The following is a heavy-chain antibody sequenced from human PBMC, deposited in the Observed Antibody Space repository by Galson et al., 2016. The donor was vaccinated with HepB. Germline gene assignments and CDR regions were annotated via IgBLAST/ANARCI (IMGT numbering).Heavy chain of an antibody. CDR3: ARRSDSQLVVTGDY. J-gene: IGHJ4*02. Sequence: SLRLSCAASGFTVSSNYMTWVRQAPGKGPEWVSVIYSGGSTSYADSVKGRFTISRDSSKNTLYLQMNSLRPEDTAVYYYARRSDSQLVVTGDYWGQGTLVTVSS. V-gene: IGHV3-66*02. CDR2: IYSGGST. D-gene: IGHD2-8*02. CDR1: GFTVSSNY.